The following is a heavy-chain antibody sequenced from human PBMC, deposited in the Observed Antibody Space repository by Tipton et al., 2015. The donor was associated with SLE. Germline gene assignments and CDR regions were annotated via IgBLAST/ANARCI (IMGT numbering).Heavy chain of an antibody. V-gene: IGHV1-18*01. J-gene: IGHJ1*01. CDR3: AVLRGLVSRYILH. CDR1: GSRFSDYG. CDR2: IITYNGNT. Sequence: QSGAEVKKPGASVRVSCKASGSRFSDYGFTWVRQAPGQGPEWMGWIITYNGNTKYAQKFQGRLTMTADTSTSTAYMELRSLRSDDTAVYYCAVLRGLVSRYILHWGQGSLVTVSS. D-gene: IGHD3-9*01.